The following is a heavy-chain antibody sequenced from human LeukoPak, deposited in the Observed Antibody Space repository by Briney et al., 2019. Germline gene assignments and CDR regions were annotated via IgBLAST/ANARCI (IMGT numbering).Heavy chain of an antibody. J-gene: IGHJ4*02. D-gene: IGHD3-10*01. CDR3: ARGLLWFGGIYYFDY. Sequence: SETLSLTCAVYGGSFSGYYWSWIRQPPGKGLEWIGEINHSGSTNYNPSLKSRVTISVDTSKNQFSLKLSSVTAADTAVYYCARGLLWFGGIYYFDYWGQGTLVTVSS. CDR1: GGSFSGYY. V-gene: IGHV4-34*01. CDR2: INHSGST.